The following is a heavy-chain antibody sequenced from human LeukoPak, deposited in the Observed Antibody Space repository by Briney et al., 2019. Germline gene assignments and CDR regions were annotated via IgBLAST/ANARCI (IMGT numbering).Heavy chain of an antibody. CDR1: GGSISSDY. Sequence: SETLSLTCTVSGGSISSDYWGWIRQPPGKGLEWIGYISYSGSTNYNPSLEKRVTISVDTSKNQFSLKLSSVTAADTAVYYCARHTKYRSYGDYDYWGQGTLVTVSS. J-gene: IGHJ4*02. V-gene: IGHV4-59*08. CDR2: ISYSGST. CDR3: ARHTKYRSYGDYDY. D-gene: IGHD5-18*01.